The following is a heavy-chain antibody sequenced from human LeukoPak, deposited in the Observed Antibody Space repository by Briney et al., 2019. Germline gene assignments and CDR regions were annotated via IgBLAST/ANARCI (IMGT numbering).Heavy chain of an antibody. J-gene: IGHJ6*02. V-gene: IGHV1-69*13. CDR2: TIPIFGTA. D-gene: IGHD5-18*01. CDR3: ARGIIGYGVEKYYYYYGMDV. Sequence: SVKVSCKASGGTFNSYAISWVRQAPGQGLEWMGGTIPIFGTANYAQKFQGRVTITADESTSTAYMELSSLRSEDTAVYYCARGIIGYGVEKYYYYYGMDVWGQGTTVTVSS. CDR1: GGTFNSYA.